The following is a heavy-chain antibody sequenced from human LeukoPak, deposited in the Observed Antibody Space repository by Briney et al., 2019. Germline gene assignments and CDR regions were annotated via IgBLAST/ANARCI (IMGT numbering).Heavy chain of an antibody. V-gene: IGHV3-23*01. CDR2: ISGSGGST. Sequence: GGSLRLSCAASGFTFSSYAMSWVRQAPGKGLEWVSAISGSGGSTYYADSVKGRFTISRDSSKNTLYLQMNSLRAEDTAVYYCAKDPGYSSGWYIIDYWGQGTLVTVSS. CDR1: GFTFSSYA. J-gene: IGHJ4*02. D-gene: IGHD6-19*01. CDR3: AKDPGYSSGWYIIDY.